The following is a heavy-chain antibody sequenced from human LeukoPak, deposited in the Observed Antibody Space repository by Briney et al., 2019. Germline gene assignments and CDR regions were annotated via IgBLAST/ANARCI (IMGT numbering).Heavy chain of an antibody. CDR1: GGSVSSGIYY. V-gene: IGHV4-61*01. Sequence: PSETLSLTCTVYGGSVSSGIYYWSWIRQPPGKGLEWIGYNYYSGSTNYNPSLKSRVTISVDTSKNQFSLKLSSVTAADTAVYYCAREDYGSSNFDYWGQGTMVTVSS. CDR3: AREDYGSSNFDY. CDR2: NYYSGST. D-gene: IGHD3-16*01. J-gene: IGHJ4*02.